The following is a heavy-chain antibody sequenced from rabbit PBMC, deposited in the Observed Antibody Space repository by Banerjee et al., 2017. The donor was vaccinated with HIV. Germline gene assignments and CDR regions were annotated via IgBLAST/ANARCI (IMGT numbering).Heavy chain of an antibody. Sequence: QEQLEESGGGLVTPGGTLTLTCTVSGFSLSSYGVSWVRQAPGKGLEWIGIISSGNTVYASWAKGRFTISRTSSTTVTLQMTSLTAADTATYFCARDLAGVIGWNFDLWGPGTLVTVS. CDR1: GFSLSSYG. V-gene: IGHV1S36*01. J-gene: IGHJ4*01. CDR2: ISSGNT. D-gene: IGHD4-1*01. CDR3: ARDLAGVIGWNFDL.